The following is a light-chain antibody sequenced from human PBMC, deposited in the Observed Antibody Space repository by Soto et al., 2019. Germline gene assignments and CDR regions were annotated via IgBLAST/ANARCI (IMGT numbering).Light chain of an antibody. CDR2: HAS. CDR1: QGISSA. J-gene: IGKJ4*02. V-gene: IGKV1-13*02. CDR3: QHFNSFPLT. Sequence: AIQLTQSPSSLSASVGDRVTITGRASQGISSALAWYQQKPGKATKLLIYHASSLESGVPSRFSGSGSGTDFTHTISSLQPEDFATYYCQHFNSFPLTCGGGTKVELK.